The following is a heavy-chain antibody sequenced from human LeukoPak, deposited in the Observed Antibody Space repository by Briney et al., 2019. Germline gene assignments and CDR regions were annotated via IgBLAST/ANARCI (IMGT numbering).Heavy chain of an antibody. V-gene: IGHV3-64*01. CDR1: GFTFSSYA. Sequence: GGSLRLSCAASGFTFSSYAMHWVRQAPGKGLEYVSAISSNGGSTYYANSVKGRFTISRDNSKNTLYLQMGGLRAEDMAVYYCATSGDQDAFDIWGQGTMVTVSS. D-gene: IGHD4-17*01. CDR3: ATSGDQDAFDI. J-gene: IGHJ3*02. CDR2: ISSNGGST.